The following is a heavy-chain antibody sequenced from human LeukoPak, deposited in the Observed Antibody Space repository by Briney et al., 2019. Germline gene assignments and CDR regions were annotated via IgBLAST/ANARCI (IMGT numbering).Heavy chain of an antibody. Sequence: GGTLRLSCAASGFTFSSYSMNWVRRAPGKGLEWVSSISSSSSYIYYADSVKGRFTISGDNAKNSLYLQMNSLRAEDTAVYYCARSDGYYYLDAFDIWGQGTMVTVSS. CDR2: ISSSSSYI. V-gene: IGHV3-21*01. D-gene: IGHD3-22*01. J-gene: IGHJ3*02. CDR1: GFTFSSYS. CDR3: ARSDGYYYLDAFDI.